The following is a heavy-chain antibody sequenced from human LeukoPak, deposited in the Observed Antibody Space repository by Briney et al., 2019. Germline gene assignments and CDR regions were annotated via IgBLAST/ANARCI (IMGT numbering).Heavy chain of an antibody. CDR2: IYYSGRT. Sequence: SETLSLTCTISGGSISSSSSYSGWIRQPPGKGLECIGSIYYSGRTYYNPSLKSRVTISVDTSKNQFSLKLSSVTASDTAVYYCARRLRGVIIKRWFVSWGRARMVTVSS. CDR1: GGSISSSSSY. J-gene: IGHJ5*01. CDR3: ARRLRGVIIKRWFVS. V-gene: IGHV4-39*07. D-gene: IGHD3-10*01.